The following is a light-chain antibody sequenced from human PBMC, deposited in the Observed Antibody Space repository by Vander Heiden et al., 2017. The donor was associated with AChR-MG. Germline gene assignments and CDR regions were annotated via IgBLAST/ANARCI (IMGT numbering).Light chain of an antibody. Sequence: QAVLTQPSSLSASPGASASLPCTLRSGINVGTYRIYWYQQKPGSPPQYLLRYKLDSDKQQGSGVPSRFSGSKDASANAGTLLISGLQSEDEAYYYCMIWHSSAWVFGGGTKLTVL. CDR3: MIWHSSAWV. V-gene: IGLV5-45*02. CDR1: SGINVGTYR. J-gene: IGLJ3*02. CDR2: YKLDSDK.